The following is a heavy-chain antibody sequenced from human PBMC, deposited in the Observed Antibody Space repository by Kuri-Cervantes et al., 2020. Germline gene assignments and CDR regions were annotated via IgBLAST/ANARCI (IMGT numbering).Heavy chain of an antibody. CDR1: GFTFSSYW. D-gene: IGHD1-26*01. Sequence: GGSLRLSCAASGFTFSSYWMSWVRQAPGKGLEWVANIKQDGSEKYYADSVKGRFTISRDNSKNTLYLQMNSLRAEDTAVYYCAKAYSGSYLDYWGQGTLVTVSS. CDR3: AKAYSGSYLDY. V-gene: IGHV3-7*01. CDR2: IKQDGSEK. J-gene: IGHJ4*02.